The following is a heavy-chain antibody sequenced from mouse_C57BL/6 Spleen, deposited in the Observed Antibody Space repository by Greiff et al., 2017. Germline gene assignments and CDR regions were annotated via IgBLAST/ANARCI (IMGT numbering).Heavy chain of an antibody. V-gene: IGHV14-4*01. CDR2: IDPENGDT. CDR3: TTGGYYY. CDR1: GFNIKDDY. J-gene: IGHJ2*01. Sequence: DVKLQESGAELVRPGASVKLSCTASGFNIKDDYMHWVKQRPEQGLEWIGWIDPENGDTEYASKFQGKATITADTSSNTAYLQLSSLTSEDTAVYYCTTGGYYYWGQGTTLTVSS. D-gene: IGHD2-3*01.